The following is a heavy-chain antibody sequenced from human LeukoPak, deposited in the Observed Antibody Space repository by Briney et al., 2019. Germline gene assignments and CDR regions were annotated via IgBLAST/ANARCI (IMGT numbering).Heavy chain of an antibody. CDR3: ASPKGDRTNGVCYAEDDAFDI. D-gene: IGHD2-8*01. CDR1: GGSISSSSYY. Sequence: SETLSLTCTVSGGSISSSSYYWGWIRQPPGKGLEWIGSIYYSGSTYYNPSLKSRVTISVDTSKNQFSLKLSSVTAADTAVYYCASPKGDRTNGVCYAEDDAFDIWGQGTMVTVSS. V-gene: IGHV4-39*01. J-gene: IGHJ3*02. CDR2: IYYSGST.